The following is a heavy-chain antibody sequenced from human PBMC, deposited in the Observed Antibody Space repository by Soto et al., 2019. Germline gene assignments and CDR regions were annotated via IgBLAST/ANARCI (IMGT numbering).Heavy chain of an antibody. J-gene: IGHJ3*02. CDR3: TRDRRPGYSSSPGAFDI. Sequence: GGSLRLSCTASGFTFGDYAMSWFRQAPGKGLEWVGFIRSKAYGGTTEYAASVKGRFTISRDDSKSIAYLQMNSLKTEDTAVYYCTRDRRPGYSSSPGAFDIWGQGTMVTVSS. CDR2: IRSKAYGGTT. V-gene: IGHV3-49*03. D-gene: IGHD6-13*01. CDR1: GFTFGDYA.